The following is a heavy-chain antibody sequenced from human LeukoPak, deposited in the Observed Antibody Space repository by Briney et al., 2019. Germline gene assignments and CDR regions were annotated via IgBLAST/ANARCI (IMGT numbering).Heavy chain of an antibody. Sequence: PSETLSLTCTVSGGSISSYYWSWIRQPPGKGLEWIGYIYYSGSTNYNPSLKSRVTISVDTSKNQFPLKLSSVTAADTAVYYCASGIAAPFNWFDPWGQGTLVTVSS. CDR1: GGSISSYY. CDR3: ASGIAAPFNWFDP. D-gene: IGHD6-13*01. CDR2: IYYSGST. J-gene: IGHJ5*02. V-gene: IGHV4-59*01.